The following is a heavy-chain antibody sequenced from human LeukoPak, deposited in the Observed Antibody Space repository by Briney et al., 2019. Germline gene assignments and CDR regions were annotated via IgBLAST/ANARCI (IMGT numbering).Heavy chain of an antibody. CDR3: ATRKGRSPYYYDSSGPPIY. V-gene: IGHV5-51*01. CDR2: IYPGDSNT. CDR1: GYSFTSYW. Sequence: GESLKISCKGFGYSFTSYWIGWVRQLPGKGLEWMGIIYPGDSNTRYSPSFQGQVTISADKSISTAYLQWSSLKASDTAMYYCATRKGRSPYYYDSSGPPIYWGQGTLVTVSS. D-gene: IGHD3-22*01. J-gene: IGHJ4*02.